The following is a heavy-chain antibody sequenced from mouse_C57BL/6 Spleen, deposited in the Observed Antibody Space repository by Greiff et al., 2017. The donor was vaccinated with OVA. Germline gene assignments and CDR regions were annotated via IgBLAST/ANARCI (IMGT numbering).Heavy chain of an antibody. J-gene: IGHJ2*01. CDR3: ARGYFDY. CDR1: GYAFTNYL. Sequence: VQLQQSGAELVRPGTSVKVSCKASGYAFTNYLLEWVKQRPGQGLEWIGVINPGSGGTNYTEKFKGKATLTADKSSSTAYMQLSSLTSEDSAVYFCARGYFDYWGQGTTLTVSS. CDR2: INPGSGGT. V-gene: IGHV1-54*01.